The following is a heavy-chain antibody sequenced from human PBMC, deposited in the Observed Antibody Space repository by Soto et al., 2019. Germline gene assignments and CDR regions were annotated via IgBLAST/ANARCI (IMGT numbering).Heavy chain of an antibody. CDR3: ARAMIVEQYYYGMDV. Sequence: TLSLTCTVSGGSISSGDYYWSWIRQPPGKGLEWIGYIYYSGSTYYNPSLKSRVTISVDTSKNQFSLKLSSVTAADTAVYYCARAMIVEQYYYGMDVWGQGTTVTVSS. V-gene: IGHV4-30-4*01. CDR1: GGSISSGDYY. CDR2: IYYSGST. J-gene: IGHJ6*02. D-gene: IGHD3-22*01.